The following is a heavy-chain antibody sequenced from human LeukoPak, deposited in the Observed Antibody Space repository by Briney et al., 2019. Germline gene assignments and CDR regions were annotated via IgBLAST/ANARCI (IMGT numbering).Heavy chain of an antibody. CDR1: GYSFTSYW. J-gene: IGHJ6*03. D-gene: IGHD1-26*01. CDR3: ARHRVGATHYYYYYMDV. CDR2: IYPGDSDT. Sequence: GESLKISCKGSGYSFTSYWIGWVRQMPGKGLEWMGIIYPGDSDTKYSPSFQGQVTISADKSISTAYLQWSSLKASDTAMYYCARHRVGATHYYYYYMDVWGKGTTVTVSS. V-gene: IGHV5-51*01.